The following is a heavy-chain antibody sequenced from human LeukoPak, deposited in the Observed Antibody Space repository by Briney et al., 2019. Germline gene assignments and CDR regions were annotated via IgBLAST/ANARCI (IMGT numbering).Heavy chain of an antibody. CDR3: ARILISSGWSPLYYYGMDV. CDR2: IDPSDSYT. Sequence: PGESLKISCKTSGYTFTTSWIGWVRQMPGKGLEWMGRIDPSDSYTNYSPSFQGHVTISADKSISTAYLQWSSLKASDTAMYYCARILISSGWSPLYYYGMDVWGQGTTVTVSS. J-gene: IGHJ6*02. D-gene: IGHD6-19*01. V-gene: IGHV5-10-1*01. CDR1: GYTFTTSW.